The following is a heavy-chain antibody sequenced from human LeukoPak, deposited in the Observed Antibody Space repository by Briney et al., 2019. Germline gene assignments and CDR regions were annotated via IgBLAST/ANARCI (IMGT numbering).Heavy chain of an antibody. Sequence: GGSLRLSCAASGFTFSSYGMHWVRQAPGKGLEWVAVISYDGSNKYYADSVKGRFTISRDNSKNTLYLQMNSLRAEDTAVYYCAKDGTVALDYWGQGTLVTVSS. J-gene: IGHJ4*02. CDR3: AKDGTVALDY. D-gene: IGHD6-19*01. V-gene: IGHV3-30*18. CDR1: GFTFSSYG. CDR2: ISYDGSNK.